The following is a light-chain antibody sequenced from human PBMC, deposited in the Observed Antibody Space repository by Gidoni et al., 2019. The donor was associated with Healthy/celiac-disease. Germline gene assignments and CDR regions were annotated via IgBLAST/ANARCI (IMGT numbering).Light chain of an antibody. CDR3: HQYNRSSWT. CDR1: QSISSW. V-gene: IGKV1-5*03. Sequence: DIQMTQSPSTLSASVGDRVTITCRASQSISSWLAWYQQKPGKAPKLLIYKASSLESGVPSRFSGSGSGTEFTLTFSSLQPDDFATYYCHQYNRSSWTFGQGTKVEIK. J-gene: IGKJ1*01. CDR2: KAS.